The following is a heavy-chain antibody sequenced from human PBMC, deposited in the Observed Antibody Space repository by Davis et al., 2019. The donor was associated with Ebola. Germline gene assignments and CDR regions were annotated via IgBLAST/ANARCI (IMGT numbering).Heavy chain of an antibody. V-gene: IGHV4-59*11. J-gene: IGHJ4*02. Sequence: SETLSLTCTVSGGSISGHYWSWVRQPPGKGLEWIAFIYSSGSTNYNPSLKSRVTISVDTSKNQFSLKLSSVTAADTAVYYCAREEGYCSGGSCYSGYFDYWGQGTLVTVSS. D-gene: IGHD2-15*01. CDR2: IYSSGST. CDR1: GGSISGHY. CDR3: AREEGYCSGGSCYSGYFDY.